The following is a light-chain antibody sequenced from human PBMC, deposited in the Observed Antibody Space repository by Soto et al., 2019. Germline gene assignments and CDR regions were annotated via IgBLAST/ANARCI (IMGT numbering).Light chain of an antibody. Sequence: EIVMTQSPATLSVSPGERATLSCRASQSVYNNLAWYQQKPGQAPRLLIYGASTRATGIPARFSGSGSGKEFTLTISSLQSEDFAVNYCRQYNKWPHVNLGTGAKVDIX. CDR1: QSVYNN. J-gene: IGKJ3*01. V-gene: IGKV3-15*01. CDR3: RQYNKWPHVN. CDR2: GAS.